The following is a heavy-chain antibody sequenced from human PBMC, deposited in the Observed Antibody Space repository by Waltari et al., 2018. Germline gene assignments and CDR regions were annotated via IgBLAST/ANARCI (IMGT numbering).Heavy chain of an antibody. V-gene: IGHV1-3*01. D-gene: IGHD4-17*01. CDR3: ARDIPLVSTVTTPWFDP. CDR1: GYTFTSYA. CDR2: INAGNGNT. J-gene: IGHJ5*02. Sequence: QVQLVQSGAEVKKPGASVKVSCKASGYTFTSYAMHWVRQAPGQRLEWMGGINAGNGNTKYSQKFQGRVTITRDTSASTAYMELSSLRSEDTAVYYCARDIPLVSTVTTPWFDPWGQGTLVTVSS.